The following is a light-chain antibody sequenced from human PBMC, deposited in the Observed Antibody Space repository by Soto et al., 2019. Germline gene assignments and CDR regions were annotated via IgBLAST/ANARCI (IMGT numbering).Light chain of an antibody. J-gene: IGKJ1*01. V-gene: IGKV2-28*01. CDR3: VQALQSPPWT. Sequence: IVVAQSPLTLPVTPVETASSSCRAIQXLLHSNGYNYLDWYLQKPGQSPQLLIYLGSNRASGVPDRFSGSGSGTDFTLKISRVEAEDVGVYYCVQALQSPPWTFGQGTKVDIK. CDR2: LGS. CDR1: QXLLHSNGYNY.